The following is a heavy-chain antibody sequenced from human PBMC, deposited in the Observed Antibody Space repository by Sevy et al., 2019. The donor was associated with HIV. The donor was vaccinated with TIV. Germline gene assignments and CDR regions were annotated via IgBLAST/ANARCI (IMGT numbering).Heavy chain of an antibody. D-gene: IGHD3-3*01. V-gene: IGHV3-30*02. CDR1: GFTFSSYG. J-gene: IGHJ6*02. Sequence: GGSLRLSCATSGFTFSSYGMHWVRQAPGKGLEWEAFIRYDGSNKYYADSVKGRFTISRDNSKNTLYLQMNSLRAEDTAVYYCAKDLYYDFWSGYYTVEYYYYYYGMDVWGQGTTVTVSS. CDR2: IRYDGSNK. CDR3: AKDLYYDFWSGYYTVEYYYYYYGMDV.